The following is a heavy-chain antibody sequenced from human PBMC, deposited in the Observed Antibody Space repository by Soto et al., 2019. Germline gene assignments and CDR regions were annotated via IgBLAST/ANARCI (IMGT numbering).Heavy chain of an antibody. J-gene: IGHJ5*02. CDR3: ARVLTYYYDSSGYYSVWFDP. CDR1: GGSISSGGYY. Sequence: QVQLQESGPGLVKPSQTLSLTCTVSGGSISSGGYYWSWIRQHPGKGLEGIGYIYYSGSTYYNPSPKSLFTISVDSSKNQFSLTLSSVTAADTAVYYCARVLTYYYDSSGYYSVWFDPWGQGTLVTVSS. CDR2: IYYSGST. D-gene: IGHD3-22*01. V-gene: IGHV4-31*01.